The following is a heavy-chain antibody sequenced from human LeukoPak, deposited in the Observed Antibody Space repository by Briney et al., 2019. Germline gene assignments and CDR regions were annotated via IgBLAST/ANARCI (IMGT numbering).Heavy chain of an antibody. D-gene: IGHD1/OR15-1a*01. J-gene: IGHJ4*02. Sequence: SQTLSLTCAISGDSVSSNRAAWSWIRQSPSRGLEWLGRTYYRSKWSNDYAVSVKSRITINPDTSKNQFSLQLNSVTPEDTAMYYCARDPEVGTTWSTFDYWGQGTLVTVSS. CDR3: ARDPEVGTTWSTFDY. CDR1: GDSVSSNRAA. CDR2: TYYRSKWSN. V-gene: IGHV6-1*01.